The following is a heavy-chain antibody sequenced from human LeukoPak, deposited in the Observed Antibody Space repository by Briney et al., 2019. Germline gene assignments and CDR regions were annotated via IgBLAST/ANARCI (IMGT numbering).Heavy chain of an antibody. D-gene: IGHD2-15*01. CDR1: GFTFSSYA. CDR3: AKDKWCRGGSCSINWFDP. J-gene: IGHJ5*02. V-gene: IGHV3-23*01. Sequence: GGSLRLSCAASGFTFSSYAMSWVRQAPGKGLEWVSAISGSGGSTYYADSVKGRFTISRDNSKNTLYLQMNSLRAEDTAVYYCAKDKWCRGGSCSINWFDPWGQGTLVTVSS. CDR2: ISGSGGST.